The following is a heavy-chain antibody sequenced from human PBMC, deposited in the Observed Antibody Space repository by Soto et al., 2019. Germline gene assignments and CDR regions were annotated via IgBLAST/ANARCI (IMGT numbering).Heavy chain of an antibody. V-gene: IGHV3-30-3*01. D-gene: IGHD3-3*01. J-gene: IGHJ4*02. CDR3: AREDFWSGTFDY. Sequence: PGGSLRLSCAASGFTFSSYAMHWVRQAPGKGLEWVAVISYDGSNKYYADSVKGRFTISRDNSKNTLYLQMNSLRAEDTAVYYCAREDFWSGTFDYWGQGTLVTVSS. CDR1: GFTFSSYA. CDR2: ISYDGSNK.